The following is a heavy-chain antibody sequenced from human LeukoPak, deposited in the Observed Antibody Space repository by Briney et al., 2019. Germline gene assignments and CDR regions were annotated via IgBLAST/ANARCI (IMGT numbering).Heavy chain of an antibody. CDR2: FDPEDGET. D-gene: IGHD2-2*01. CDR1: GYTLTELS. V-gene: IGHV1-24*01. Sequence: GASVKVSCKVSGYTLTELSMHWVRQAPGKRLEWMGGFDPEDGETIYAQKFQGRVTMTEDTSTDTAYMELSSLRSEDTAVYYCATVLVVVPAAMRTDAFDIWGQGTMVTVSS. CDR3: ATVLVVVPAAMRTDAFDI. J-gene: IGHJ3*02.